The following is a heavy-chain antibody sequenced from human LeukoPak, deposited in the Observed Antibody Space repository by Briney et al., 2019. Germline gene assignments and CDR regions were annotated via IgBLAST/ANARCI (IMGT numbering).Heavy chain of an antibody. Sequence: ASVKVSCKASGYTFTGYYMHWVRQAPGQGLEWMGWINPNSGGTNYAQKFQGWVTMTRDTSISTAYMELSRLRSDDTAVYYCARTYSSGWSILDYWGQGTLVTVSS. CDR3: ARTYSSGWSILDY. D-gene: IGHD6-19*01. V-gene: IGHV1-2*04. CDR2: INPNSGGT. CDR1: GYTFTGYY. J-gene: IGHJ4*02.